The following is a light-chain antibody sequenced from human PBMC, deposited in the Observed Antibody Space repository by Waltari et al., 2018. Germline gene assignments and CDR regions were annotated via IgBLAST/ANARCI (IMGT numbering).Light chain of an antibody. J-gene: IGLJ3*02. V-gene: IGLV3-10*01. Sequence: SYELTQPPSVSVSPGHTARITCSGEALPNKYAYWYRQKSGQAPVLVIHEATKRPSGIPERFSAANSGAVATLTITGAQVEDEADYYCYSTDYTGNYWVFGGGTKLTVL. CDR3: YSTDYTGNYWV. CDR1: ALPNKY. CDR2: EAT.